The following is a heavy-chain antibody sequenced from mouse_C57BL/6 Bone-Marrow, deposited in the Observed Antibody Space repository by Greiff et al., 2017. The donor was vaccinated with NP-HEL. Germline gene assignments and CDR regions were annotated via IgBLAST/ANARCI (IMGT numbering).Heavy chain of an antibody. CDR2: INPSSGYN. CDR1: GYTFTSYW. V-gene: IGHV1-7*01. J-gene: IGHJ4*01. D-gene: IGHD2-1*01. CDR3: ARYYYGPHYAMDY. Sequence: QVQLQQSGAELAKPGASVKLSCKASGYTFTSYWMHWVKQRPGQGLEWIGYINPSSGYNKYNQKFKDKATLTADKSSSTAYMQLSSLTYEDSAVYYCARYYYGPHYAMDYWGQGTSVTVSS.